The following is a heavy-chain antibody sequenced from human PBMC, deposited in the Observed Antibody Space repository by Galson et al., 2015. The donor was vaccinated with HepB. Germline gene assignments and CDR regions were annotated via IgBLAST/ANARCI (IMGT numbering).Heavy chain of an antibody. CDR2: INTNTGTP. V-gene: IGHV7-4-1*02. J-gene: IGHJ6*02. CDR1: GYTFTSYV. D-gene: IGHD6-19*01. CDR3: ARVTSIYDFSSRAYSYYYYAMDV. Sequence: SVKVSCKASGYTFTSYVINWVRQAPGQGLEWMGGINTNTGTPTYAQGFTGRFVFSLDTSVSTAYLQISSLKTEDTAVYYCARVTSIYDFSSRAYSYYYYAMDVWGQGTTVTVSS.